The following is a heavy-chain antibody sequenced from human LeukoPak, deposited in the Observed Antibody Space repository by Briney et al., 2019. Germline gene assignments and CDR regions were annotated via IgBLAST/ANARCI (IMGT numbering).Heavy chain of an antibody. V-gene: IGHV3-11*01. D-gene: IGHD2-2*02. CDR1: GFTFSDYY. J-gene: IGHJ5*02. CDR3: ASLVCSSTSCYTGGRWFDP. CDR2: ISSSGSTI. Sequence: GGSLRLSCAASGFTFSDYYMSWIRQAPGKGLEWVSYISSSGSTIYYADSVKGRFTISRDNAKNSLYLQMNSLRAEDTAVYYCASLVCSSTSCYTGGRWFDPWGQGTMVTVSS.